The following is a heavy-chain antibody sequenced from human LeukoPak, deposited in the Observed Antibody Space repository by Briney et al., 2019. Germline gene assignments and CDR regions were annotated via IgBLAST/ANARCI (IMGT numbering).Heavy chain of an antibody. D-gene: IGHD2-15*01. CDR1: GGSISSGSYY. CDR3: ARGPLCSGGSCYHDYYYYYYMDV. CDR2: IYTSGST. J-gene: IGHJ6*03. Sequence: SQTLSLTCTVSGGSISSGSYYWSWIRQPAGKGLEWIGRIYTSGSTNYNPSLKSRVTISVDTSKNQFSLKLSSVTAADTAVYYCARGPLCSGGSCYHDYYYYYYMDVWGKGTTVTVSS. V-gene: IGHV4-61*02.